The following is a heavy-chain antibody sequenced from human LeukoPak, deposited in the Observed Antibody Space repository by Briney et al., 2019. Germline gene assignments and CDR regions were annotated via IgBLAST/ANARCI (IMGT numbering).Heavy chain of an antibody. CDR2: IIPIFGTA. D-gene: IGHD6-6*01. CDR1: GGTFSSYA. J-gene: IGHJ6*03. V-gene: IGHV1-69*01. CDR3: ARDLAARGNYYYYYMDV. Sequence: SVKVSCKASGGTFSSYAISWVRQAPGQGLEWMGGIIPIFGTANYAQKFQGRVTITADESTSTAYMELSSLRSEDTAVYYFARDLAARGNYYYYYMDVWGKGTTVTVSS.